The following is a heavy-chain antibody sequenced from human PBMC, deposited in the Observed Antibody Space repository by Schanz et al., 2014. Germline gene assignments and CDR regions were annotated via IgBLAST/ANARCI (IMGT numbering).Heavy chain of an antibody. Sequence: QVQLQESGPGLVKPSETLSLTCSVSGGSIRTYFWAWIRQPPGKGLEWIGFIYYSGSTNYNPSLKSLSPITFALSKTRFALTLPSVTAADTGVYYCARQYSGWSRFDPWGQGIRVTVPS. J-gene: IGHJ5*02. D-gene: IGHD6-19*01. CDR3: ARQYSGWSRFDP. CDR2: IYYSGST. CDR1: GGSIRTYF. V-gene: IGHV4-59*08.